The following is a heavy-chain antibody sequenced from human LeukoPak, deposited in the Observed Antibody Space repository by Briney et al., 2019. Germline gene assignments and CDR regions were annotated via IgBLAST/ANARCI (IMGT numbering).Heavy chain of an antibody. CDR3: AREWRWLQSHIVFDY. CDR1: GFTFSSYA. D-gene: IGHD5-24*01. V-gene: IGHV3-30*04. Sequence: LPGRSLRLSCAASGFTFSSYAMHWVRQAPGKGLEWVAVISYDGSNKYYADSVKGRFTISRDNSKNTLYLQMNSLRAEDTAVYYCAREWRWLQSHIVFDYWGQGTLVTVSS. J-gene: IGHJ4*02. CDR2: ISYDGSNK.